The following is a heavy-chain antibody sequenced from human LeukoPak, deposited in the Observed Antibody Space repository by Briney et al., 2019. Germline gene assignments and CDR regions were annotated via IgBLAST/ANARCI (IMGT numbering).Heavy chain of an antibody. Sequence: SQTLSLTCAISGDSVSSNTAAWYWIRQSPSRGLEWLGRTYYRSKWFYEYAVSVRSRITINVDTSKNQFSLQLSSVTPEDTAVYYCARDPSYVQGLDYWGQGTLVTVSS. CDR2: TYYRSKWFY. CDR3: ARDPSYVQGLDY. CDR1: GDSVSSNTAA. V-gene: IGHV6-1*01. J-gene: IGHJ4*02. D-gene: IGHD3-16*01.